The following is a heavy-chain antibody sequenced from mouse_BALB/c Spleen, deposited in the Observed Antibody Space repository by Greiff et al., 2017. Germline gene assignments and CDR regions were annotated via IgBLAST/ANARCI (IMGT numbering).Heavy chain of an antibody. V-gene: IGHV14-1*02. Sequence: VQLKQSGAELVRPGALVKLSCKASGFNIKDYYMHWVKQRPEQGLEWIGWIDPENGNTIYDPKFQGKASITADTSSNTAYLQLSSLTSEDTAVYYCARLGMITAAYWGQGTLVTVSA. CDR1: GFNIKDYY. J-gene: IGHJ3*01. CDR3: ARLGMITAAY. CDR2: IDPENGNT. D-gene: IGHD2-4*01.